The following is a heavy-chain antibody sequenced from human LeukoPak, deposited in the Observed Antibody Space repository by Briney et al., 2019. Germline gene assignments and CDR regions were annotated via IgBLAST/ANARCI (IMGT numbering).Heavy chain of an antibody. CDR3: ARLGNDYPTYYYYIEL. Sequence: PSETLSLTCTVSGGSITGYYWSWIRQPPEKGLEWVGYIYYNGITNYDPSLKSRITMSVDTSKNQFSLALTSVTAADTAVYYCARLGNDYPTYYYYIELRGKGTTVTVSS. J-gene: IGHJ6*03. D-gene: IGHD3-16*01. CDR2: IYYNGIT. CDR1: GGSITGYY. V-gene: IGHV4-59*01.